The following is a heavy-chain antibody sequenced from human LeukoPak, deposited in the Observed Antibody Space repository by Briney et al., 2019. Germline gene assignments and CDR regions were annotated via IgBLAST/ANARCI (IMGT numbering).Heavy chain of an antibody. D-gene: IGHD6-19*01. CDR1: GYTFTTYY. CDR2: INPSGGSA. J-gene: IGHJ4*02. CDR3: ATSSGYFGSFDY. Sequence: ASVKVSCKASGYTFTTYYIHWLRQAPGQGLEWMGIINPSGGSATYPQKFQGRVSMTRDTSTSTVYMELSSLRSEDTAVYYCATSSGYFGSFDYWGQGTLVTVSP. V-gene: IGHV1-46*01.